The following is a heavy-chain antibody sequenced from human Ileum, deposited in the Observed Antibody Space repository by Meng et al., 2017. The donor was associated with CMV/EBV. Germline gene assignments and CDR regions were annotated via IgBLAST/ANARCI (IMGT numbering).Heavy chain of an antibody. CDR2: ISFDGSNK. D-gene: IGHD2-2*01. V-gene: IGHV3-30*04. Sequence: GGSLRLSCAASGFTFNNYAMHWVRQAPGKGLEWVAVISFDGSNKYYADSVKGGFTISRDNSKSTLYLEVISLRAEDSAVYYCARDRIDCSRTSCPRGSLTYFDYWGQGTLVTVSS. CDR1: GFTFNNYA. J-gene: IGHJ4*02. CDR3: ARDRIDCSRTSCPRGSLTYFDY.